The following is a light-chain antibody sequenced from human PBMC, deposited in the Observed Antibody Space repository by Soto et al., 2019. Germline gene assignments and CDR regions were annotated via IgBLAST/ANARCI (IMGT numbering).Light chain of an antibody. CDR3: QTWGTGYLL. CDR1: SGHNNYA. J-gene: IGLJ2*01. CDR2: LNSDGSH. V-gene: IGLV4-69*01. Sequence: QLVLTQSPSASASLGASVKLTCTLSSGHNNYAIAWHQQQPEKGPRYLMKLNSDGSHTKGDGIPDRFSGSSSGAERYLTISSLQSEDEADYYCQTWGTGYLLFGGGTKLTVL.